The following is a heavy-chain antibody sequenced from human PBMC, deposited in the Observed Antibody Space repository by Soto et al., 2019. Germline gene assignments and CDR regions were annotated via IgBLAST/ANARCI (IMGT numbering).Heavy chain of an antibody. J-gene: IGHJ3*02. V-gene: IGHV1-69*01. D-gene: IGHD1-26*01. CDR3: ARGPIVGATPVTWGAFDI. CDR1: GGTFSSYA. CDR2: IIPIFGTA. Sequence: QVQLVQSGAEVKKPGSSVKVSCKASGGTFSSYAISWVRQAPGQGLEWMGGIIPIFGTANYAQKFQGRVTITADAPTSTAYMELSSLRSEDTAVYYCARGPIVGATPVTWGAFDIWGQGTMVTVSS.